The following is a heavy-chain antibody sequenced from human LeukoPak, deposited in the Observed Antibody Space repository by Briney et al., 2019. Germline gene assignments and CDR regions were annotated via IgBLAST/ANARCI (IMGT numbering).Heavy chain of an antibody. V-gene: IGHV3-23*01. Sequence: GGSLRLSCAASGFTFSSYGMSWVRQAPGKGLDWVSGISGSGGNTYYADSVKGRFTISRDNSKNTLYLQMNSLRAEDTAVYYCALWGDYDFWSGRYYFDYWGQGILVTVSS. CDR2: ISGSGGNT. CDR3: ALWGDYDFWSGRYYFDY. J-gene: IGHJ4*02. D-gene: IGHD3-3*01. CDR1: GFTFSSYG.